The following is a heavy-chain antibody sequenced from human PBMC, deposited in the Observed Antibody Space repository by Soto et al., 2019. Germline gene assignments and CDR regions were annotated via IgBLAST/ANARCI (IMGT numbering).Heavy chain of an antibody. D-gene: IGHD3-22*01. J-gene: IGHJ6*02. CDR3: ARVRGVAMIVGMDV. CDR2: ISDDGSNK. CDR1: GFTFSSYA. V-gene: IGHV3-30-3*01. Sequence: QVQLVESGGGVVQPGRSLRLSCAASGFTFSSYAVHWVRQAPGRGLEWVAVISDDGSNKYYEDSVKGRFTISRDNSKNTMYVQLNSLRAEDTAVYYCARVRGVAMIVGMDVWGQGTTVTASS.